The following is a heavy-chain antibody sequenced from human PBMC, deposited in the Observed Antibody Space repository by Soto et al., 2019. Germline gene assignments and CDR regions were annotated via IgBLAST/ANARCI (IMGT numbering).Heavy chain of an antibody. Sequence: GGSLRLSCAAFGFTFDDYTMHWVRQAPGKGLEWVSLISWDGGSTYYADSVKGRFTIFRDTSKNSLYLQMNSLRTEDTALYYCAKDLLTGRTLYYYGMDVWGQGTTVTVSS. CDR2: ISWDGGST. V-gene: IGHV3-43*01. J-gene: IGHJ6*02. D-gene: IGHD7-27*01. CDR1: GFTFDDYT. CDR3: AKDLLTGRTLYYYGMDV.